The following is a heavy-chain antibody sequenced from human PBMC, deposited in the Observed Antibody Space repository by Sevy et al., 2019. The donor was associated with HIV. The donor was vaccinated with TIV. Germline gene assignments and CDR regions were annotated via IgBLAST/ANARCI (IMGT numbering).Heavy chain of an antibody. D-gene: IGHD4-17*01. V-gene: IGHV3-73*01. CDR1: GFTFSDSA. CDR3: TCGYGRFDF. J-gene: IGHJ4*02. Sequence: GGSLRLSCAASGFTFSDSAMFWVRQASGRGLEWVSRIRTNPNNYATALVASLKNSFSISRDDSKHTTNLQMNSLKAEDNAVYFCTCGYGRFDFWGQGALVTVSS. CDR2: IRTNPNNYAT.